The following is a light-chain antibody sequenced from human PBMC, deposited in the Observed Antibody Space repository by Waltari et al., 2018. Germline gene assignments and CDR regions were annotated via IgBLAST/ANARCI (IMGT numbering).Light chain of an antibody. CDR1: QSLLHTNGYNY. Sequence: DIVMTQSPLSLPATPGEPASISCRSSQSLLHTNGYNYLDWYLQKPGQSPQLLIYLGSNRASGVPDRFSGSGSGTNFTLKISRVEAEDVGVYYCMQALEILFTFGPGTKVDVK. CDR3: MQALEILFT. J-gene: IGKJ3*01. CDR2: LGS. V-gene: IGKV2-28*01.